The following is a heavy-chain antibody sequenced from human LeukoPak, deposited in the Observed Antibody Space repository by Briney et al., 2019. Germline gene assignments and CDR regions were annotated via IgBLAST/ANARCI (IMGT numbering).Heavy chain of an antibody. Sequence: SGGSLRLSCAASGFAFDDYAMHWVRQAPGKGLEWVSSISWNSGLIGYADSVKGRFTISRDNAKNSLYLQLNSLRAEDTALYHCAKAQAIAAGGDCWGQGTLVTVSS. CDR3: AKAQAIAAGGDC. D-gene: IGHD6-13*01. V-gene: IGHV3-9*01. CDR1: GFAFDDYA. J-gene: IGHJ4*02. CDR2: ISWNSGLI.